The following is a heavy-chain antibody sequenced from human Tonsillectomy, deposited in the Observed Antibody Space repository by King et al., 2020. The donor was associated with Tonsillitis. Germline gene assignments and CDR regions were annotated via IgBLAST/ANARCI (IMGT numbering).Heavy chain of an antibody. CDR1: GGAISSYY. V-gene: IGHV4-4*07. CDR2: IYTSGST. CDR3: ARETWFGELLQGLDY. D-gene: IGHD3-10*01. Sequence: VQLQESGPGLVKPSETLSLTCTVSGGAISSYYWSWIRQPAGKGLEWIGRIYTSGSTNYNPSLKSRVTMSVDTSKNQFSLKLSSVTAADTAVYYCARETWFGELLQGLDYWGQGTLVTVSS. J-gene: IGHJ4*02.